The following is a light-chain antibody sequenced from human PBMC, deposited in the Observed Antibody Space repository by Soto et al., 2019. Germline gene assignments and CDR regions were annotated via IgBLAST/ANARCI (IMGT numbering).Light chain of an antibody. Sequence: EFVLTQPPGTLSLSPGERATLSYMASQTVRNNYLAWYQQKPGQAPRLLIYDASSRATGIPDRFSGGGSGTDFTLTISRLEPEDFAVYYCQQFSSYPLTFGGGTKVDIK. V-gene: IGKV3-20*01. CDR3: QQFSSYPLT. CDR2: DAS. CDR1: QTVRNNY. J-gene: IGKJ4*01.